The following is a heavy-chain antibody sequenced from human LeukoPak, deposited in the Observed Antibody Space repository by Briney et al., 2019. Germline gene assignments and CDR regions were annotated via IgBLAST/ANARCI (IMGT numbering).Heavy chain of an antibody. CDR2: IDPNSGGT. V-gene: IGHV1-2*02. CDR3: ATRGVATIDFDD. D-gene: IGHD5-12*01. J-gene: IGHJ4*02. Sequence: ASVKVSCKASGYTFTSYDINWVRQAPGQGLEWMGWIDPNSGGTKYAQKFQGRVTMTRDTSIGTAYMELSRLRSDDTAVYYCATRGVATIDFDDWGQGTLVTVSS. CDR1: GYTFTSYD.